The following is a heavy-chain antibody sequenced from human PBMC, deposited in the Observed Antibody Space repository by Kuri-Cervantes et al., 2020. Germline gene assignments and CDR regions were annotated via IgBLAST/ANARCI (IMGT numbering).Heavy chain of an antibody. J-gene: IGHJ4*02. Sequence: ASVKVSCKASGYTFTSYAMHWVRQAPRQRLEWMGWINAGNGNTKYSQKFQGRVTITRDTSASTAYMELSSLRSGDTAVYYCASRWWYSSGWGIDYWGQGTLVTVSS. CDR2: INAGNGNT. V-gene: IGHV1-3*01. D-gene: IGHD6-19*01. CDR3: ASRWWYSSGWGIDY. CDR1: GYTFTSYA.